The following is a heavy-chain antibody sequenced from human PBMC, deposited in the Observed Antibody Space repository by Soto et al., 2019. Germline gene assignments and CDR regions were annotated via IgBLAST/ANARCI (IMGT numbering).Heavy chain of an antibody. CDR3: ARVTEGGYVDYHYGMDV. CDR1: GGSISSYY. Sequence: QVQLQESGPGLVKPSETLSLTCTVSGGSISSYYWSWIGQPPGKGRDWIGYIYYSGSTNYKPSLKSRVTISVDTSKNQFSLKLSSVTAADTAVYYCARVTEGGYVDYHYGMDVWGQGTTVTVSS. D-gene: IGHD5-12*01. CDR2: IYYSGST. V-gene: IGHV4-59*01. J-gene: IGHJ6*02.